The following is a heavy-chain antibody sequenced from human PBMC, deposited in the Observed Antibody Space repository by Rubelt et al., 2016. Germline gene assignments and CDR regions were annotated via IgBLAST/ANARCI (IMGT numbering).Heavy chain of an antibody. CDR3: ASYTPGYRSFEN. CDR1: GFAFNYYS. CDR2: VTGGGDTV. J-gene: IGHJ4*02. Sequence: EVQLVESGGGLVQPGGSLRLSCAASGFAFNYYSMNWVRQAPGTGLEWVSYVTGGGDTVYYAASVKGRFTISRYNGKNSLYLESNSLRAEDTAVYYCASYTPGYRSFENWGQGTLVTVSS. D-gene: IGHD5-18*01. V-gene: IGHV3-48*04.